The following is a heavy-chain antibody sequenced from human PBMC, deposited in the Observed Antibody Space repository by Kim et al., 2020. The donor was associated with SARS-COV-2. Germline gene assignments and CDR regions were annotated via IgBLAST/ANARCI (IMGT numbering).Heavy chain of an antibody. CDR3: ARWRSGSRYYFDY. CDR2: IYTSGST. Sequence: SETLSLTCTVSGGSISSGSYYWSWIRQPAGKGLEWIGRIYTSGSTNYNPSLKSRVTISADTAKNQFSLKLSYVTAADKAVYYCARWRSGSRYYFDYWGQGTLVTVSS. J-gene: IGHJ4*02. V-gene: IGHV4-61*02. CDR1: GGSISSGSYY. D-gene: IGHD3-10*01.